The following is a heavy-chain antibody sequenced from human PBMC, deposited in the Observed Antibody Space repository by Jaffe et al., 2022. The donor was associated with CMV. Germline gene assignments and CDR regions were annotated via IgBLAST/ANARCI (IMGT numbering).Heavy chain of an antibody. D-gene: IGHD3-9*01. J-gene: IGHJ6*02. V-gene: IGHV3-21*01. Sequence: EVQLVESGGGLVKPGGSLRLSCAASGFTFSSYSMNWVRQAPGKGLEWVSSISSSSSYIYYADSVKGRFTISRDNAKNSLYLQMNSLRAEDTAVYYCARDRWYYDILTGLNGMDVWGQGTTVTVSS. CDR1: GFTFSSYS. CDR3: ARDRWYYDILTGLNGMDV. CDR2: ISSSSSYI.